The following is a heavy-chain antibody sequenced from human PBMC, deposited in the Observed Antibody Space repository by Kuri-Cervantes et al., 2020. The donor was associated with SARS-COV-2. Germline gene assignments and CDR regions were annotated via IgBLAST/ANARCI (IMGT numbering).Heavy chain of an antibody. CDR3: ARLRQLGTIDY. D-gene: IGHD1-14*01. J-gene: IGHJ4*02. V-gene: IGHV5-51*01. CDR2: IYPGDSDT. CDR1: GYSFTSYW. Sequence: GESLKISCKGSGYSFTSYWIGWVRQMPGKGLQWMCIIYPGDSDTRYSPSFQGQVTISADKSISTAYLQWRSLKASDTAMYYCARLRQLGTIDYWGQGTLVTVSS.